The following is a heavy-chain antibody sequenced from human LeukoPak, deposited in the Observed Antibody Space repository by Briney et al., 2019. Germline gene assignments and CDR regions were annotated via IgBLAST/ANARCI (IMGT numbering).Heavy chain of an antibody. CDR2: MNPNSGNT. D-gene: IGHD6-13*01. J-gene: IGHJ6*03. CDR3: ASLSLAAAGTNYYYMDV. Sequence: ASVKVSCKASGYTFTSYDINWVRQATGQGLEWMGWMNPNSGNTGYAQKFQGRVTMTRNTSISTAYMELSSLRSEDTAVYYCASLSLAAAGTNYYYMDVWGKGTTVTVSS. V-gene: IGHV1-8*01. CDR1: GYTFTSYD.